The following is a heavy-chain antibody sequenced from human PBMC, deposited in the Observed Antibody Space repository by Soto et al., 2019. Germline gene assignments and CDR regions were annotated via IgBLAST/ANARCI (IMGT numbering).Heavy chain of an antibody. CDR2: INSDGSSA. V-gene: IGHV3-74*01. CDR3: AKGVPAATRYFQH. J-gene: IGHJ1*01. D-gene: IGHD2-2*01. CDR1: GCSFSSYW. Sequence: VQLVESGGGLVQPGGSLRLSCAASGCSFSSYWMHWVRHAPGKGLVWVSRINSDGSSATYADYVKGRFTISRDNAKNTLYLQMNSLTPEDTAVYYCAKGVPAATRYFQHWGQGTLVTVSS.